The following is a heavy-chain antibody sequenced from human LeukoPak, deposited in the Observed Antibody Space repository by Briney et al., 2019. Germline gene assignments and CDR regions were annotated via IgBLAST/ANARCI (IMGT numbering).Heavy chain of an antibody. CDR1: GFTFSTYA. CDR3: AKDQALSLSSSRALDY. J-gene: IGHJ4*02. V-gene: IGHV3-23*01. CDR2: ISSSGGSP. D-gene: IGHD2-2*01. Sequence: GSLRLSCVASGFTFSTYALSWVRQAPGKGLEWVSAISSSGGSPYYADSVNGRFTISRDNSKNTLYLQMNSLRAEDTALYYCAKDQALSLSSSRALDYWGQGTLVTVSS.